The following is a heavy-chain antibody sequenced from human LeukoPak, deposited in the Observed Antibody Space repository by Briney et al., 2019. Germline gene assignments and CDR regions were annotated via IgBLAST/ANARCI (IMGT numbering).Heavy chain of an antibody. J-gene: IGHJ4*02. CDR3: ARERPDSRNLDS. V-gene: IGHV3-21*01. CDR1: GFTFSSYS. Sequence: PGGSLRLSCAASGFTFSSYSMNWVRQAPGKGLEWVSSISSSSSYIYYADSVKGRFTISRDNAKNSLSLQMNDLRVEDTAVYYCARERPDSRNLDSWGRGALVTVSS. D-gene: IGHD1-14*01. CDR2: ISSSSSYI.